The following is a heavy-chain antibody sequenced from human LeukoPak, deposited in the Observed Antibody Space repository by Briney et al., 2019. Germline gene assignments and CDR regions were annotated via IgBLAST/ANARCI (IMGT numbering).Heavy chain of an antibody. CDR1: GFTFSSYA. D-gene: IGHD6-19*01. CDR2: ISGSGGST. Sequence: GGSLRLSCAASGFTFSSYAMSWVRQSPGKGLEWVSAISGSGGSTYYADSVKGRFTISRDNSKNTLYLQMNSLRAEDTAVYYCAKDPLGAVAGFDYWGQGTLVTVSS. V-gene: IGHV3-23*01. J-gene: IGHJ4*02. CDR3: AKDPLGAVAGFDY.